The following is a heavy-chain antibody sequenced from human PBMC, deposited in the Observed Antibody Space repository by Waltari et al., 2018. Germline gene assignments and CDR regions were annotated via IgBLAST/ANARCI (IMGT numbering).Heavy chain of an antibody. V-gene: IGHV4-59*11. D-gene: IGHD2-2*01. CDR2: IYYNGAT. Sequence: QVQLQESGPGQVKPSETLSLTCDGSRRPIRSPYWSWIRRPPGKGLEWIGYIYYNGATNYNPSLMSRVTISVDTAKNQFSLKLTSVTAADTAVYYCARDRVVPADEPDYYGLDVWGQGTTVTVSS. CDR1: RRPIRSPY. J-gene: IGHJ6*02. CDR3: ARDRVVPADEPDYYGLDV.